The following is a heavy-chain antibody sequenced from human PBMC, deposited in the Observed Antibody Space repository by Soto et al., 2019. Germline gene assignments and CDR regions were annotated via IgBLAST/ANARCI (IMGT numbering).Heavy chain of an antibody. J-gene: IGHJ4*02. D-gene: IGHD3-9*01. CDR3: ARETPYDIVPGYSKMYMDS. CDR2: ISSSSITT. CDR1: GFSFGDFY. V-gene: IGHV3-11*01. Sequence: VQLMEAGGGLVRPGGSLRLYCAASGFSFGDFYMNWVRLAPGRGLEWVSFISSSSITTYYADSVRGRFTTSRDNAQKTLYLHMNNLRADDTAVYFCARETPYDIVPGYSKMYMDSGGPGTQVTV.